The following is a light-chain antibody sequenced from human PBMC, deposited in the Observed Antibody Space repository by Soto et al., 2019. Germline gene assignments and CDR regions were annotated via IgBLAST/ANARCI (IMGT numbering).Light chain of an antibody. J-gene: IGLJ3*02. V-gene: IGLV2-14*01. CDR3: SSYTSSITWV. CDR2: EVS. Sequence: QSALTQPASVSGSPGQSITISCTGTSSDVGDYNSVSWYQHHPGKAPKLMIYEVSNRPSGVSNRFSGSKSGNTASLTISGLQAEDEADYYCSSYTSSITWVFGGGTKLTV. CDR1: SSDVGDYNS.